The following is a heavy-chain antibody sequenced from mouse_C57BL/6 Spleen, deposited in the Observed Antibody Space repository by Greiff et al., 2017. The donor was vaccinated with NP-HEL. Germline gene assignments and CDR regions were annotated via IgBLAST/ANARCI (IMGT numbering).Heavy chain of an antibody. J-gene: IGHJ3*01. V-gene: IGHV1-26*01. Sequence: EVQLPQSGPELVKPGASVKISCQASGYTFTDYYLNWVKPSHGKSLEWIGDINPTTGGTSYHQKFKGQATLTIDQSSSTAYMELRSLTSEDSAVYYCARSDGYYRAWFAYWGQGTLVTVSA. CDR2: INPTTGGT. CDR1: GYTFTDYY. D-gene: IGHD2-3*01. CDR3: ARSDGYYRAWFAY.